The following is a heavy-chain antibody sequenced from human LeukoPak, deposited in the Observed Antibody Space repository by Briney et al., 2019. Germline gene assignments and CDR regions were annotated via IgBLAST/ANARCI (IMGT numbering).Heavy chain of an antibody. V-gene: IGHV3-23*01. CDR2: INGPGDNP. D-gene: IGHD3-10*02. CDR1: GFTFTNYA. Sequence: PGGSLRLSCAASGFTFTNYAMTWVRQAPGKGLEWVSTINGPGDNPYYAKTVKGRFTISRDNSKNTVYRQMNSLKAEDTAIYYCAKVTVCFGCYFDYWGQGALVTVSS. CDR3: AKVTVCFGCYFDY. J-gene: IGHJ4*02.